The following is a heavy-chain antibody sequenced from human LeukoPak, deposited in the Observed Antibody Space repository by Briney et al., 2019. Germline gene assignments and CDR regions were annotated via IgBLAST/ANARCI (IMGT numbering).Heavy chain of an antibody. CDR3: AKGSGGPYCSSTSCYVVAH. D-gene: IGHD2-2*01. V-gene: IGHV3-23*01. J-gene: IGHJ4*02. Sequence: GGSLSLSCAASGFKFDDYGMSWVRQVPGKGLEWVSAISGSGGSTYYADSVKGRFTISRDNSKNTLYLQMNSLRAEDTAVYYCAKGSGGPYCSSTSCYVVAHWGQGTLVTVSS. CDR2: ISGSGGST. CDR1: GFKFDDYG.